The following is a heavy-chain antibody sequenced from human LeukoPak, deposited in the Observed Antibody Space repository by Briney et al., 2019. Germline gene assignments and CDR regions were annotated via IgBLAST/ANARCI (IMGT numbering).Heavy chain of an antibody. Sequence: GGFLRLSCAASGFTVSSNYMSWVRQAPGKGLEWVSVIYSGGSTYYADSVKGRFTISRDNSKNTLYLQMNSLRAEDTAVYYCTTVLRYFDWLLRGNYYYYMDVWGKGTTVTVSS. J-gene: IGHJ6*03. CDR3: TTVLRYFDWLLRGNYYYYMDV. CDR1: GFTVSSNY. CDR2: IYSGGST. V-gene: IGHV3-66*01. D-gene: IGHD3-9*01.